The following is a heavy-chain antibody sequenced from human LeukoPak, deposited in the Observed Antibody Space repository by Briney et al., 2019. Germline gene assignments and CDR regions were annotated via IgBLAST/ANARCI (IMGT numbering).Heavy chain of an antibody. V-gene: IGHV1-2*02. CDR3: ARDRGVEYSSAFDY. CDR2: INPNSGGT. Sequence: ASVKVSCRASGYTFTGYYMHWVRQAPGQGLEGMGWINPNSGGTNYAQKFQGRVTMTRDTSISTAYMELSRLRSDDTAVYYCARDRGVEYSSAFDYWGQGTLVTVSS. CDR1: GYTFTGYY. D-gene: IGHD6-6*01. J-gene: IGHJ4*02.